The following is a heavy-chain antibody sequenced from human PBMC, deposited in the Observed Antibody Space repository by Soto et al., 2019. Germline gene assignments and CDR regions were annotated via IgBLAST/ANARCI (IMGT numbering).Heavy chain of an antibody. D-gene: IGHD4-17*01. V-gene: IGHV4-4*07. J-gene: IGHJ5*02. CDR3: ARSPAYGDYANLDT. CDR2: IYTTRSP. Sequence: SETLSLTCTVTGDSVSKYYWNWIRQPAGKGLEWIGRIYTTRSPSYNPSLKSRVTMSVDTSKNQFSLKLNLSSVTAADTAVYYCARSPAYGDYANLDTWGPGTLVTVSS. CDR1: GDSVSKYY.